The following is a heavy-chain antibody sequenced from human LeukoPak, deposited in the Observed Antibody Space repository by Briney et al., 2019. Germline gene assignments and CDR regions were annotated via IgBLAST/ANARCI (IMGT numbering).Heavy chain of an antibody. D-gene: IGHD3-10*01. Sequence: GESLKISCKGSGYSFNTYWIGWVRQMPGKGLEWMGIIYPGDSDTRYSPSFQGQVTISADKSISTAYLQWSSLKASDTAMYFCATYAGSYSKYFQHWGQGTLVTVSS. V-gene: IGHV5-51*01. CDR1: GYSFNTYW. CDR2: IYPGDSDT. J-gene: IGHJ1*01. CDR3: ATYAGSYSKYFQH.